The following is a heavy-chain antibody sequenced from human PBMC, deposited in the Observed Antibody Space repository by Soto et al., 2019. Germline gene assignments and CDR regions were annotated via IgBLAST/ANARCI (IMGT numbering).Heavy chain of an antibody. Sequence: VASVKVSCKASGGTFSSYAISWVRQAPGQGLEWMGGIIPIFGTANYAQKFQGRVTITADESTSTAYMELSSLRSEDTAVYYCARDPFSVVVITPYYYYGMDVWGQGXTVTVYS. CDR2: IIPIFGTA. D-gene: IGHD3-22*01. V-gene: IGHV1-69*13. CDR3: ARDPFSVVVITPYYYYGMDV. CDR1: GGTFSSYA. J-gene: IGHJ6*02.